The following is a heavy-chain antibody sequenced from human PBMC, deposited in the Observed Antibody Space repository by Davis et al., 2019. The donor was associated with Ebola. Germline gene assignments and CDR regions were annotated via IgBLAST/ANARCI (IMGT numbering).Heavy chain of an antibody. J-gene: IGHJ6*03. CDR3: VRFNNELWSGYRYYYYMDV. V-gene: IGHV3-7*03. Sequence: GESLKISCATSGITFRSYWMSWVRQAPGKGLEWVANIKPDGSETSYADSVKGRFTISRDNAKNSLYLQMDSLRAEDTATYYCVRFNNELWSGYRYYYYMDVWGHGTTVIVSS. D-gene: IGHD3-3*01. CDR1: GITFRSYW. CDR2: IKPDGSET.